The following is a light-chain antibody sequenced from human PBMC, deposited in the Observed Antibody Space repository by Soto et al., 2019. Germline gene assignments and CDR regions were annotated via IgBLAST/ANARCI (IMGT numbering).Light chain of an antibody. CDR3: HQFGYSPRT. CDR1: QSISTY. Sequence: DIQMSQSPSSLSASVGDRVTMTCRASQSISTYLSWYQQKPGKAPKLLIFAASTLQGGVPSRFSGGGSGTDSTLTIRRLEPEDFAVYYCHQFGYSPRTFGQGTKVDIK. CDR2: AAS. J-gene: IGKJ1*01. V-gene: IGKV1-39*01.